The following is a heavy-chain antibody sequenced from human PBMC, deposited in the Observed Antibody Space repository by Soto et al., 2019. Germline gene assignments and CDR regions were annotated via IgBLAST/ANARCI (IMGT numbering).Heavy chain of an antibody. J-gene: IGHJ6*02. CDR2: INAYNGNT. CDR3: ALVDVYVTPSPQDV. Sequence: QVQLVQSGAEVKNPGASVKVSCKASGYSFTRYGIGWARQAPGQGLEWMGWINAYNGNTNYAQNLQGRLTLATETSTTTVYMGLRSLRSKDTAIYYCALVDVYVTPSPQDVWGQGTTVTVSS. D-gene: IGHD3-16*01. V-gene: IGHV1-18*01. CDR1: GYSFTRYG.